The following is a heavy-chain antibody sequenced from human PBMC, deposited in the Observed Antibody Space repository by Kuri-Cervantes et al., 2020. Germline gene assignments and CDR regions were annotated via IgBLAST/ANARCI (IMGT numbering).Heavy chain of an antibody. V-gene: IGHV3-15*01. CDR3: AADLPSLSAYPFDY. CDR2: IKSKADGETT. CDR1: GFTFSGAW. D-gene: IGHD3-3*01. Sequence: GGSLRLCCAASGFTFSGAWMSWVRQAPGKGLEWVALIKSKADGETTHYAAPVKGRFTISRDDSRSMLYLQMNSLKTDDTAVYYCAADLPSLSAYPFDYWGQGTLVTVSS. J-gene: IGHJ4*02.